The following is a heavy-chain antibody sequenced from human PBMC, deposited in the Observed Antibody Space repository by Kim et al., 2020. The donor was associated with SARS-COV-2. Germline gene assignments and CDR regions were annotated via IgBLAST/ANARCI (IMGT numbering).Heavy chain of an antibody. CDR3: ARDPMVRGLSYYYYGMDV. CDR1: GFTFSSHA. Sequence: GGSLRLSCAASGFTFSSHAMHWVRQAPGKGLEWVAVISYDGNSKYYGDSVKGRFTISRDNSQNTLYLQMNSLRAEDTAVYYCARDPMVRGLSYYYYGMDVWGQGTTVTVSS. D-gene: IGHD3-10*01. J-gene: IGHJ6*02. V-gene: IGHV3-30*04. CDR2: ISYDGNSK.